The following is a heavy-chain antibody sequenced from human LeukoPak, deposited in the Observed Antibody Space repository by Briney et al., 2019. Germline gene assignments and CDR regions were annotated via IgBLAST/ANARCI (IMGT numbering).Heavy chain of an antibody. D-gene: IGHD5-24*01. CDR3: ARHEWLLARYGMDV. V-gene: IGHV4-38-2*02. Sequence: PSETLSLTCTVSGYSISSGYYWGWIRQPPGKGLEWIGSIYHSGSTYYNPSLKSRVTISVDTSKNQFSLKLSSVTAADTAVYYCARHEWLLARYGMDVWGQGTTVTVSS. CDR1: GYSISSGYY. CDR2: IYHSGST. J-gene: IGHJ6*02.